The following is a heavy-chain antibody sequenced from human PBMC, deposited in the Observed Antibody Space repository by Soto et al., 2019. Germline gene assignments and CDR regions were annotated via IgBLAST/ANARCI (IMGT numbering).Heavy chain of an antibody. CDR2: ISSSSSTI. CDR3: ARDHGTMIVVVQRPSSIPYGMDV. Sequence: GGSLRLSCAASGFTFSSYSMNWVRQAPGKGLEWVSYISSSSSTIYYADSVKGRFTISRDNAKNSLYLQMNSLRDEDTAVYYCARDHGTMIVVVQRPSSIPYGMDVWGQGTTVTVSS. J-gene: IGHJ6*02. V-gene: IGHV3-48*02. CDR1: GFTFSSYS. D-gene: IGHD3-22*01.